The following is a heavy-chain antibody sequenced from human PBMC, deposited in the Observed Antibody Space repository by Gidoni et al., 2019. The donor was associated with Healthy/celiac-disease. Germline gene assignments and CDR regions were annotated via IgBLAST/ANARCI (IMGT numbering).Heavy chain of an antibody. V-gene: IGHV3-21*01. CDR2: ISSSSSYI. CDR1: GFTFSSYS. CDR3: ASKDYYGQHYYGMDV. Sequence: EVQLVESGGGLVKPGGSLRLSCAASGFTFSSYSMNWVRQAPGKGLGWVSSISSSSSYIYYADSVKGRFTISRDNAKNSLYLQMNSLRAEDTAVYYCASKDYYGQHYYGMDVWGQGTTVTVSS. J-gene: IGHJ6*02. D-gene: IGHD3-10*01.